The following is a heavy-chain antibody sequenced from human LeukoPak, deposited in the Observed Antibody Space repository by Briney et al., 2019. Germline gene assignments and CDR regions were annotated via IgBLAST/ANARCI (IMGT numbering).Heavy chain of an antibody. V-gene: IGHV3-74*01. CDR3: ARDVDWILFDY. Sequence: GGSLRLSCAASGFTFSTYWMHWVRQVPGKGLVWVSRVNREGTTSAYADSVKGRFTLSRDNDKNTLYLQMNSLRVEDTAVYYCARDVDWILFDYWGQGTLVTVSS. CDR1: GFTFSTYW. D-gene: IGHD3-9*01. CDR2: VNREGTTS. J-gene: IGHJ4*02.